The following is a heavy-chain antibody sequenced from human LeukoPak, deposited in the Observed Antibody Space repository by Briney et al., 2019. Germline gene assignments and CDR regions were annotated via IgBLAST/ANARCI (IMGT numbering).Heavy chain of an antibody. CDR1: GGSISSYY. CDR2: IYYSGST. Sequence: SETLSLTCTVSGGSISSYYWSWIRQPPGKGLEWIGYIYYSGSTNYNPSLKSRVTISVDTSKNQFSLKLSSVTAADTAVYYCARLSYGYYFDYWDQGTLVTVSS. V-gene: IGHV4-59*08. J-gene: IGHJ4*02. CDR3: ARLSYGYYFDY. D-gene: IGHD4-17*01.